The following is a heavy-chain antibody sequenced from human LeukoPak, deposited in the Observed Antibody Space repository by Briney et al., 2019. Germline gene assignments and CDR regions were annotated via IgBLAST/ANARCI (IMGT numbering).Heavy chain of an antibody. CDR1: GFTISSYS. V-gene: IGHV3-21*01. J-gene: IGHJ3*02. D-gene: IGHD2-2*01. CDR3: AREGCSSTSCYWEDAFDI. CDR2: ISSSSSYI. Sequence: GGSLRLSCAASGFTISSYSMNWVRQAPGKGLEWVSSISSSSSYIYYADSVKGRFTISRDNAKNSLYLHMNSLRAEDTAVYYCAREGCSSTSCYWEDAFDIWGQGTMVTVSS.